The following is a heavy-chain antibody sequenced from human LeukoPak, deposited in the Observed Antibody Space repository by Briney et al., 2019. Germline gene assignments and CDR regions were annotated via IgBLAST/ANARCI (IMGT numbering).Heavy chain of an antibody. J-gene: IGHJ6*03. CDR1: GGSFSGYY. D-gene: IGHD2-15*01. CDR2: INHSGST. V-gene: IGHV4-34*01. CDR3: ARVKGVASYYYYYMDV. Sequence: PSETLSLTCAVYGGSFSGYYWSWIRQPPGKGLEWIGEINHSGSTNYNPSLKSRVTISVDTSKNQFSLKLSSVTAADTAVYYCARVKGVASYYYYYMDVWGKGTTVTVSS.